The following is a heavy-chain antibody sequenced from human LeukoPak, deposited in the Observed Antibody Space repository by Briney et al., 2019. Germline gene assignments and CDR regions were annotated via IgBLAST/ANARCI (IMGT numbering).Heavy chain of an antibody. CDR3: AREGYCSSTSCYAIDY. Sequence: GESLRLSCAASGFTFSSYSMNWVRQAPGKGLEWVSYISSSSSTIYYADSVKGRFTISRDNAKNSLYLQMNSLRAEDTAVYYCAREGYCSSTSCYAIDYWGQGTLVTVSS. V-gene: IGHV3-48*01. J-gene: IGHJ4*02. CDR2: ISSSSSTI. D-gene: IGHD2-2*01. CDR1: GFTFSSYS.